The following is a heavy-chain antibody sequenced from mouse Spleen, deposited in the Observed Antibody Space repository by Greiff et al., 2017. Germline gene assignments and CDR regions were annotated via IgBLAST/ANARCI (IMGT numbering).Heavy chain of an antibody. V-gene: IGHV1-82*01. CDR3: AREGDDGLLTFFAY. CDR1: GYAFSSSW. CDR2: IYPGDGDT. J-gene: IGHJ3*01. D-gene: IGHD2-3*01. Sequence: QVQLQQSGPELVKPGASVKISCKASGYAFSSSWMNWVKQRPGKGLEWIGRIYPGDGDTNYNGKFKGKATLTADKSSSTAYMQLSSLTSEDSAVYFCAREGDDGLLTFFAYWGQGTLVTVSA.